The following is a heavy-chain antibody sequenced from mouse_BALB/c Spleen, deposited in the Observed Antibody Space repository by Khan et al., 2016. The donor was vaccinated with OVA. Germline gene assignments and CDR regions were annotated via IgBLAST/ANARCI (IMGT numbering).Heavy chain of an antibody. Sequence: VRLQQSGPELVRPGASVKISCKASGYSFTGYFMNWVMQSHGKSLEWIGRINPHIGETFYNQRFKDKATLTVDESSSTAHLELRSLTYEDSAVYYCTRIYRSDFDYWGQGTTLTVSS. J-gene: IGHJ2*01. D-gene: IGHD1-1*01. V-gene: IGHV1-20*01. CDR2: INPHIGET. CDR1: GYSFTGYF. CDR3: TRIYRSDFDY.